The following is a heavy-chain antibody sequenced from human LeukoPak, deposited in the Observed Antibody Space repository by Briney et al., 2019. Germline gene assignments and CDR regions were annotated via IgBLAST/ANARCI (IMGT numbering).Heavy chain of an antibody. V-gene: IGHV3-21*01. CDR1: GFTFSSYS. Sequence: GGSLRLSCAASGFTFSSYSLNWVRQAPGKGLEWVSSISSSSSYIYYADSVKGRFTISRDNAKNSLYLQMNSLRAEDTVVYYSAKGPHYYDSSGFWYFDLWGRGTLVTVSS. CDR2: ISSSSSYI. J-gene: IGHJ2*01. D-gene: IGHD3-22*01. CDR3: AKGPHYYDSSGFWYFDL.